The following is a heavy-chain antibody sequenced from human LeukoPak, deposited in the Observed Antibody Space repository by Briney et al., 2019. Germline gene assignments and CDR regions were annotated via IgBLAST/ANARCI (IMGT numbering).Heavy chain of an antibody. CDR3: ARDRANRDGYNYVLDY. CDR2: IIPILGIA. Sequence: SVKVSCKASGGTFSSYAISWVRQAPGQGLEWMGRIIPILGIANYAQKFQGRVTITADKSTSTAYMELSSLRSEDTAVYYCARDRANRDGYNYVLDYWGQGTLVTVSS. V-gene: IGHV1-69*04. CDR1: GGTFSSYA. D-gene: IGHD5-24*01. J-gene: IGHJ4*02.